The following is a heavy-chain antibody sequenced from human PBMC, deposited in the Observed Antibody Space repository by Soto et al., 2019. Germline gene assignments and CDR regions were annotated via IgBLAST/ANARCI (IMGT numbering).Heavy chain of an antibody. CDR2: MSPNTGDT. D-gene: IGHD3-16*01. V-gene: IGHV1-8*01. CDR1: GYTFGNYD. J-gene: IGHJ4*02. Sequence: ASVKVSCKASGYTFGNYDINWVRQATGQGLEWMGWMSPNTGDTGYPQKFQGRVTMTRDTSITTAYMEMSSLRSEDTAMYYCARSNFGSGVYFDYWGQGTPVTVSS. CDR3: ARSNFGSGVYFDY.